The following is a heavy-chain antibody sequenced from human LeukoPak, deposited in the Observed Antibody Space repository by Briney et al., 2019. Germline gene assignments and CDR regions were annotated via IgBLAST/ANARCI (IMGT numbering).Heavy chain of an antibody. CDR1: GGTFSSYA. CDR3: ARVTRYCSGGSCYYYYYGMDV. Sequence: WASVKVSCKASGGTFSSYAISWVRQAPGQGLEWMGGIIPIFGTANYAQKFQGRVTITADESTSTAYMELSSLRSEDTAVYYCARVTRYCSGGSCYYYYYGMDVWGQGTKVTVSS. D-gene: IGHD2-15*01. J-gene: IGHJ6*02. CDR2: IIPIFGTA. V-gene: IGHV1-69*13.